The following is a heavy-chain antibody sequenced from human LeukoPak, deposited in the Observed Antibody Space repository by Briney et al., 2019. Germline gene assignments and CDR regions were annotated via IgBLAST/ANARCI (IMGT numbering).Heavy chain of an antibody. Sequence: GGSLRLSCAASGFTFSSYAMSWVRQAPGKGLEWVSAISGSGGSTYYADSVKGRFTISRDNSKNSLYLQMNSLRAEDTAVYCCARDIEAFDIWGQGTMVTVSS. J-gene: IGHJ3*02. V-gene: IGHV3-23*01. CDR2: ISGSGGST. CDR1: GFTFSSYA. CDR3: ARDIEAFDI. D-gene: IGHD3-16*02.